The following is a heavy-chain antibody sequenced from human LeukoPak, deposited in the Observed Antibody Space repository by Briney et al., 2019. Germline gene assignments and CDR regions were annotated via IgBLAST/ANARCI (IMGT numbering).Heavy chain of an antibody. V-gene: IGHV7-4-1*02. J-gene: IGHJ3*02. Sequence: ASVTVSCKASGYTFTSHAMNWVRQAPGQWLEWMGWINTNSGNPTYAQGFTGRIVFSLDTSVSTSYLQINNLKIEDTAVYYCARDYSWGAFDMWGQGTMVTVSS. CDR2: INTNSGNP. CDR3: ARDYSWGAFDM. D-gene: IGHD5-18*01. CDR1: GYTFTSHA.